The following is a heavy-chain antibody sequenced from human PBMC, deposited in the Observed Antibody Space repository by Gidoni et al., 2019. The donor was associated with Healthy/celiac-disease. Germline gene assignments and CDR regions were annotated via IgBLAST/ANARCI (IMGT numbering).Heavy chain of an antibody. V-gene: IGHV4-59*01. J-gene: IGHJ5*02. CDR2: IYYSGST. CDR3: AREGYSSGWYKFDP. D-gene: IGHD6-19*01. Sequence: QVQLQESGPGLVKPSETLSLTCTVSGGSISSYYWSWIRQPPGKGLEWIGYIYYSGSTNYNPSLKSRVTISVDTSKNQFSLKLSSVTAADTAVYYCAREGYSSGWYKFDPWGQGTLVTVSS. CDR1: GGSISSYY.